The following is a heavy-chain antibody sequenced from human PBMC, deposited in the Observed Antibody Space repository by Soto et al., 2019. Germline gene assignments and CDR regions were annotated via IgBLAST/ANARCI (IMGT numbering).Heavy chain of an antibody. CDR1: GFTFSDYS. D-gene: IGHD6-19*01. Sequence: EVQLVESGGGLVRPGGSLRLSCAASGFTFSDYSMNWVRQAPGKGLEWVSFITSSSSYIYYADSVKGRFTISRDNAKNSLYLETSSLRDDDTAVYFCARDSPGYNSAWDGAYYMDVWGKGTTVTVS. J-gene: IGHJ6*03. V-gene: IGHV3-21*01. CDR3: ARDSPGYNSAWDGAYYMDV. CDR2: ITSSSSYI.